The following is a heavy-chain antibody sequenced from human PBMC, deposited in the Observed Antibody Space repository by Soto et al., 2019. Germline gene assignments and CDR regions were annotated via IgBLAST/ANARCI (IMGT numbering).Heavy chain of an antibody. CDR1: GFTFTSSA. CDR3: ARGLYHSSYYFDY. J-gene: IGHJ4*02. V-gene: IGHV1-18*01. D-gene: IGHD2-2*01. Sequence: ASVKVSCKASGFTFTSSAVQWVRQARGQRLEWMGWISAYNGNTNYAQKLQGRVTMTTDTSTSTAYMELRSLRSDDTAVYYCARGLYHSSYYFDYWGQGTLVTVSS. CDR2: ISAYNGNT.